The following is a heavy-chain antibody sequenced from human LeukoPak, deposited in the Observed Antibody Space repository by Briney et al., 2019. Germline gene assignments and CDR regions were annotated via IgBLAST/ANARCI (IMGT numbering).Heavy chain of an antibody. CDR1: GYSISSGYY. D-gene: IGHD4-17*01. J-gene: IGHJ4*02. CDR2: IYHSGST. V-gene: IGHV4-38-2*02. Sequence: SETLSLTCTVSGYSISSGYYWGWIRQPPGKGLEWIGSIYHSGSTYYNPSLESRVTISVDTSKNQFSLKLSSVTAADTAVYYCARELGPHYGPDYWGQGTLVTVSS. CDR3: ARELGPHYGPDY.